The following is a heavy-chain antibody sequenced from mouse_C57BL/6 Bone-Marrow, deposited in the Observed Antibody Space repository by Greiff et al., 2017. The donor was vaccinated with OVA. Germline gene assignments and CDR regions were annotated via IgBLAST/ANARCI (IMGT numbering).Heavy chain of an antibody. J-gene: IGHJ2*01. CDR2: IDPENGDT. D-gene: IGHD2-3*01. V-gene: IGHV14-4*01. CDR3: TTGDDGYNYFDY. Sequence: VQLQQSGAELVRPGASVKLSCTASGFNIKDDYMHWVKQRPEQGLEWIGWIDPENGDTEYASKFQGKATITADTSSNTAYLQLSSLTSEDTAVYYCTTGDDGYNYFDYWGQGTTLTVSS. CDR1: GFNIKDDY.